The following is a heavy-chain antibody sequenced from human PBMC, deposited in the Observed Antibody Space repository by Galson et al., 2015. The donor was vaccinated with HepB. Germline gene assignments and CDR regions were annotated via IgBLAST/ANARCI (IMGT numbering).Heavy chain of an antibody. Sequence: SLRLSCAASGFTFSDYYMSWIRQAPGKGLECISYIDATSAIVYHADSVKGRFTISRDNAKNSLYLQMNSLRADDTAVYYCARDPNRIDHWGQGTLVTVSS. J-gene: IGHJ4*02. CDR1: GFTFSDYY. V-gene: IGHV3-11*01. CDR2: IDATSAIV. CDR3: ARDPNRIDH.